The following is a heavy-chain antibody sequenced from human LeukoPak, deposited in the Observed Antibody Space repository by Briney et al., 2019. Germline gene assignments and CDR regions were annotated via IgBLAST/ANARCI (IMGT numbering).Heavy chain of an antibody. Sequence: GSLRLSCAASGFIFSPYAMSWVRQAPGKGLEWVGRIKSKTDGGTTDYAAPVKGRFTISRDDSKNTLYLQMNSLKTEDTAVYYCTTDLTDDSSGYNFDYWGQGTLVTVSS. CDR2: IKSKTDGGTT. CDR3: TTDLTDDSSGYNFDY. J-gene: IGHJ4*02. CDR1: GFIFSPYA. V-gene: IGHV3-15*01. D-gene: IGHD3-22*01.